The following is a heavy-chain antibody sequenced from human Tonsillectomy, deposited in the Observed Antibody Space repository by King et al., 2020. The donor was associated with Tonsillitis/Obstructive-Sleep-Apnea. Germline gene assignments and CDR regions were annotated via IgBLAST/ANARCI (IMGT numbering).Heavy chain of an antibody. D-gene: IGHD3-10*01. CDR3: ARDQDYGSGSYFHYYYYMDV. J-gene: IGHJ6*03. Sequence: QLVESGGGLIQPGGSLRLSCAASGFTVSSNYMILVRQAPGKGLEWGSVIYSGGSTYYADSVKGRFTISRVNSKNTLCLQMNSLRAEDTAVYYCARDQDYGSGSYFHYYYYMDVWGKGTTVTVSS. CDR1: GFTVSSNY. V-gene: IGHV3-53*01. CDR2: IYSGGST.